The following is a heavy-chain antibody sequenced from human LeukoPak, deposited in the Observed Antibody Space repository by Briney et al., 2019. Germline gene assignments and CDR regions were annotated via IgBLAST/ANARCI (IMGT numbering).Heavy chain of an antibody. CDR1: LDSTTSNF. CDR3: AREILGGFNPGAY. J-gene: IGHJ4*02. V-gene: IGHV4-4*02. Sequence: SETLSLTCTVSLDSTTSNFWGWVRQPPGKGLEWIGEIHRSGSPNYNPSLQSRVTISIDRSRNQIALELSSVTAADTAVYYCAREILGGFNPGAYWGQGTLVTVSS. D-gene: IGHD1-14*01. CDR2: IHRSGSP.